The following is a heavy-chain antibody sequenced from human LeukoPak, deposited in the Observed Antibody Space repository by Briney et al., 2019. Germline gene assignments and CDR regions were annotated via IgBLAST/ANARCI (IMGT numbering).Heavy chain of an antibody. CDR3: VTPHLLRGSFDY. Sequence: ASVKVSCKASGGTFGSYAISWVRQAPGQGLEWMGGIIPIFGTANYAQKFQGRVTITADESTSTAYMELSSLRAEDTALYYCVTPHLLRGSFDYWGQGTLVTVSS. CDR1: GGTFGSYA. V-gene: IGHV1-69*13. CDR2: IIPIFGTA. D-gene: IGHD3-16*01. J-gene: IGHJ4*02.